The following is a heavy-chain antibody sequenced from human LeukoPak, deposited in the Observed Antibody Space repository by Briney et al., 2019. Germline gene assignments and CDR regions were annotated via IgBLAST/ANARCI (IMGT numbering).Heavy chain of an antibody. CDR2: IYVTGST. V-gene: IGHV3-53*01. CDR1: GFTVSSNY. D-gene: IGHD3-16*01. Sequence: PGGSLRLSCAASGFTVSSNYMSWVRQAPGKGLEWVSVIYVTGSTYYADSVKGRFTISRDNSKNTLYLQMNSLRAEDMAVYYCARTRGYAFDIWGQGTMVTVSS. J-gene: IGHJ3*02. CDR3: ARTRGYAFDI.